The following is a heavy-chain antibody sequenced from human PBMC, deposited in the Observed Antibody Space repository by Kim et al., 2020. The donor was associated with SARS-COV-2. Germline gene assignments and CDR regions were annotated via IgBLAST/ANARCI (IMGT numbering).Heavy chain of an antibody. Sequence: KGRFTISRDNSKNTLYLQMNSLRAEDTAVYYCAKDHDLMTTVTTASPFDYWGQGTLVTVSS. D-gene: IGHD4-17*01. J-gene: IGHJ4*02. V-gene: IGHV3-30*02. CDR3: AKDHDLMTTVTTASPFDY.